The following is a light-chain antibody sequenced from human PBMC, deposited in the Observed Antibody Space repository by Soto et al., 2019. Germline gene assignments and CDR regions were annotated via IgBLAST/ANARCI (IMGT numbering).Light chain of an antibody. J-gene: IGLJ1*01. CDR3: QSYDSSLSASYV. V-gene: IGLV1-40*01. CDR1: SSNIGAGYE. Sequence: QPVLTQPPSVSGAPGQRVTISCTGSSSNIGAGYEVHWYQHLPGKAPKLLIYGNTNRPSGVPDRFSGSKSGTSASLAITGLQAEDEADYYCQSYDSSLSASYVFGGGTKLPS. CDR2: GNT.